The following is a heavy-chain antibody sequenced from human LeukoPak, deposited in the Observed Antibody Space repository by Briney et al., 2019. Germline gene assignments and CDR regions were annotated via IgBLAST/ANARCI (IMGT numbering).Heavy chain of an antibody. Sequence: ASVKVSRKASGGTFSSYAISWVRQAPGQGLEWMGGIIPIFGTANYAQKFQGRVTITADESTSTAYMELSSLRSEDTAVYYCARLQRPYYYYYMDVWGKGTTVTVSS. CDR1: GGTFSSYA. J-gene: IGHJ6*03. D-gene: IGHD5-18*01. CDR2: IIPIFGTA. CDR3: ARLQRPYYYYYMDV. V-gene: IGHV1-69*13.